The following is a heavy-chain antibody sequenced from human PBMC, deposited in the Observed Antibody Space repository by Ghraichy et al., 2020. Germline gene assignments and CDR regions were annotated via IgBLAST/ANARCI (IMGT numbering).Heavy chain of an antibody. CDR3: ATDPRIAPA. V-gene: IGHV1-2*02. CDR2: INPNSGGT. Sequence: ASVKVSCKASGYTFTGYWMHWLRQAPGQGLEWMGWINPNSGGTNYAQKFQGRVTMTRDTSISTAYMELSSLRSDDTAVYYCATDPRIAPAWGQGTLVTVSS. J-gene: IGHJ5*02. CDR1: GYTFTGYW. D-gene: IGHD6-13*01.